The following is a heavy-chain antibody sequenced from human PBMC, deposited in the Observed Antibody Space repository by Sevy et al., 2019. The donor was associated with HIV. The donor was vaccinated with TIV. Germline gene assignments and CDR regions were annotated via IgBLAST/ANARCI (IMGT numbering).Heavy chain of an antibody. D-gene: IGHD6-6*01. CDR3: AREDAARRFDY. J-gene: IGHJ4*02. V-gene: IGHV4-61*01. Sequence: SETLSLTCTVSGGSVSSGSYYWSWIRQPPGKGLGWIGYIYYSGSTNYNHSLKSRVTISVDTSKNQFSLKLSSVTAADTAVYYCAREDAARRFDYWGQGTLVTVSS. CDR1: GGSVSSGSYY. CDR2: IYYSGST.